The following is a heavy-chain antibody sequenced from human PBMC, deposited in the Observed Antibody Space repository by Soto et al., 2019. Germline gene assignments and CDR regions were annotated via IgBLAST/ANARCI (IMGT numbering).Heavy chain of an antibody. D-gene: IGHD6-19*01. CDR3: AKGPRIRYSSGWYYFDY. V-gene: IGHV3-23*01. Sequence: GGSLRLSCAASGFTFSNYAMSWVRQAPGKGLEWVSGISGSGGSTYYADSVKGRFTISRDNSENTLYLQMNSLRAEDTAVYYCAKGPRIRYSSGWYYFDYWGQGALVTVSS. J-gene: IGHJ4*02. CDR1: GFTFSNYA. CDR2: ISGSGGST.